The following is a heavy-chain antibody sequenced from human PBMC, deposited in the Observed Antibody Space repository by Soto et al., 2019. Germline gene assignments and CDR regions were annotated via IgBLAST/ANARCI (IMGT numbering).Heavy chain of an antibody. CDR1: GFAFGTFF. D-gene: IGHD1-1*01. J-gene: IGHJ4*02. CDR3: AGSYNWNAPFNY. V-gene: IGHV3-30-3*01. Sequence: QVHLEESGGRVVQPGRSLRLSCAASGFAFGTFFMHWVRQSPGKGLEWVAVISYDGSNENYAESVKGRFTISRDNYKNALYLQMSRLRAEYSSVYFCAGSYNWNAPFNYWGQGTLVTVSS. CDR2: ISYDGSNE.